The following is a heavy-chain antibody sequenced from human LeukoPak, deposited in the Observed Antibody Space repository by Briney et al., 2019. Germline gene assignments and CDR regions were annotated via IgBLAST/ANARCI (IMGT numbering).Heavy chain of an antibody. J-gene: IGHJ4*02. D-gene: IGHD3-22*01. CDR3: ARTRIPDYDSSGYYYFDY. V-gene: IGHV1-46*01. CDR1: GYTFTGYY. Sequence: ASVKVSCKASGYTFTGYYMHWVRQAPGQGLEWMGIINPSGGSTSYAQKFQGRVTMTRDMSTSTVYMELSSLRSEDTAVYYCARTRIPDYDSSGYYYFDYWGQGTLVTVSS. CDR2: INPSGGST.